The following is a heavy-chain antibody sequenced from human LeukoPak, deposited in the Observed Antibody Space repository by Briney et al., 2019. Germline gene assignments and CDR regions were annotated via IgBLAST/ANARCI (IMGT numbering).Heavy chain of an antibody. J-gene: IGHJ4*02. D-gene: IGHD3-10*01. CDR3: ARDRGGKYPFVY. CDR2: ISGSGGST. CDR1: GFSFSSYA. V-gene: IGHV3-23*01. Sequence: SGGSLRLSCAASGFSFSSYAMSWVRQAPGKGLGWVSAISGSGGSTYYADSVKGRFTISRDNSKNTLYLQMNSLRAEDTAVYYCARDRGGKYPFVYWGQGTLVTVSS.